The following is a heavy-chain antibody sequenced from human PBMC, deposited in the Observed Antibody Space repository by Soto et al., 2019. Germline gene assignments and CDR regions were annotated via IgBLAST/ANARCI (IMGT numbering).Heavy chain of an antibody. V-gene: IGHV1-3*05. D-gene: IGHD1-7*01. Sequence: QVHLVQSGAEEKNPGASVKVSCKASGYSFSTHAMHWVRQAPGQGLEWVGWINSVNDHTIYSEKFQGRVTITSDTSATTAYMELSSLTSEDTAIYYCARNILGGTTDYWGQGTLVTASS. CDR3: ARNILGGTTDY. CDR2: INSVNDHT. J-gene: IGHJ4*02. CDR1: GYSFSTHA.